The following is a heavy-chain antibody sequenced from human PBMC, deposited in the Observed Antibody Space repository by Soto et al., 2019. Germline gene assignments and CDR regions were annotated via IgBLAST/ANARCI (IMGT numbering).Heavy chain of an antibody. Sequence: SETLSLTCAVYGGSFSGYYWSWIRQPPGKGLGWVGEITHSGSTNYNPSLKSRVTISVDTSKNQFSLKLSSVTAADTAVYYCAIVGRGSYYRRDYYYGMDVWGQGTTVTVSS. CDR3: AIVGRGSYYRRDYYYGMDV. J-gene: IGHJ6*02. V-gene: IGHV4-34*01. CDR1: GGSFSGYY. CDR2: ITHSGST. D-gene: IGHD1-26*01.